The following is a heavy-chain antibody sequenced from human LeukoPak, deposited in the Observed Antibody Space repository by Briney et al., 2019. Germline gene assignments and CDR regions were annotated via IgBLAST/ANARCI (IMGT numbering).Heavy chain of an antibody. J-gene: IGHJ3*02. CDR2: INPSGGST. CDR3: AQSRYYYDSSDI. D-gene: IGHD3-22*01. CDR1: GYTVTSYH. Sequence: ASVKVSCKASGYTVTSYHMHWVRQAPGQGLEWMGVINPSGGSTRYAQKFQGRVTMTRDTSTSTVYMELSSLRSEDTAVYYRAQSRYYYDSSDIWGQGTMVTVSS. V-gene: IGHV1-46*01.